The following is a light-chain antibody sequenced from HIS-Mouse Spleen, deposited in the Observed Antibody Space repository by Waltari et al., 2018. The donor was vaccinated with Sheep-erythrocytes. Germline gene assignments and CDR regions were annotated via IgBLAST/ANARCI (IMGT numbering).Light chain of an antibody. CDR1: SSDVGGYNY. J-gene: IGLJ1*01. Sequence: QSALTQPRSVSGSPGQSVTISCTGTSSDVGGYNYVPWYQQHPGKAPKLMIYDVSKRPSGVPDGFSGSKAGNTASLTISGLQAEDEADYYCCSYAGSYNHVFATGTKVTVL. V-gene: IGLV2-11*01. CDR2: DVS. CDR3: CSYAGSYNHV.